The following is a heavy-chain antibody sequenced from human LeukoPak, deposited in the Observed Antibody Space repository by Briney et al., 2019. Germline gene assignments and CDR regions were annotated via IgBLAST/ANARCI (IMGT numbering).Heavy chain of an antibody. D-gene: IGHD1/OR15-1a*01. J-gene: IGHJ4*02. CDR2: ISYDGSNK. V-gene: IGHV3-30-3*01. CDR1: GFTFSSYA. CDR3: AENSALEY. Sequence: GRSLRLSCAASGFTFSSYAMHGVRQAPGKGLEWVAVISYDGSNKYYADSVKGRFTISRDNSKNTLYLQMNSLRAEDTAVYYCAENSALEYWGQGTLVTVSS.